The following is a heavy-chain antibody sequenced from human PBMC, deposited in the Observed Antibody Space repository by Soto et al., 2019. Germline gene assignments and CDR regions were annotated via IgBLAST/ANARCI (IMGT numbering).Heavy chain of an antibody. CDR2: IYYSGLT. CDR1: GDSISTEGYY. CDR3: SRSRSYYVEDFQK. V-gene: IGHV4-31*03. J-gene: IGHJ1*01. Sequence: SETLSLTCSVSGDSISTEGYYWSWIRQHPGKGLEWIGYIYYSGLTSYNPSLKSRVTISRATSKNQFYLKLSSVTAADTAVYYCSRSRSYYVEDFQKWGQGTLVTVSS. D-gene: IGHD1-26*01.